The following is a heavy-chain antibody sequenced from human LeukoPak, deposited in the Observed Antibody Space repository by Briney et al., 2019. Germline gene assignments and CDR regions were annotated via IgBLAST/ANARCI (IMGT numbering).Heavy chain of an antibody. CDR3: ARDRIYCSGGSCDDY. CDR2: IIPIFGTA. CDR1: GGTFSSYA. Sequence: SVKVSCKASGGTFSSYAISWVRQAPGQGLEWMGGIIPIFGTANYAQKFQGRVTITADESTSTAYMELSSLRSEDTAVYYCARDRIYCSGGSCDDYWGQGTLVTVSS. J-gene: IGHJ4*02. D-gene: IGHD2-15*01. V-gene: IGHV1-69*01.